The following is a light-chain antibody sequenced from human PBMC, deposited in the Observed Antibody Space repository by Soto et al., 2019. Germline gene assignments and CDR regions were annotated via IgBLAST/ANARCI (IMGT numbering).Light chain of an antibody. CDR2: GVS. CDR1: QSVTNSF. V-gene: IGKV3-20*01. J-gene: IGKJ1*01. CDR3: HQYGASPWT. Sequence: EIVLAQSPGTLSLSPGERATLSCRASQSVTNSFLAWYQQKPGQAPRLLIYGVSTRATGTPDRFSASGSATEFTLNINRLEPEDFAVYYCHQYGASPWTFGQGTKVDIK.